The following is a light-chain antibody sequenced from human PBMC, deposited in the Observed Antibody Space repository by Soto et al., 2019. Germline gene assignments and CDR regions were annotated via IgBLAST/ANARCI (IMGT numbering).Light chain of an antibody. CDR3: QQRSNWPRT. J-gene: IGKJ1*01. V-gene: IGKV3-11*01. CDR1: QSVSSN. CDR2: DVS. Sequence: DIVLTQSPGTLSLSPGERATLSCRASQSVSSNLAWYQQKPGQAPRLLIYDVSNRATGIPARFSGSGSGTDFTLTISSLEPEDFAVYYCQQRSNWPRTFGQGTKVDIK.